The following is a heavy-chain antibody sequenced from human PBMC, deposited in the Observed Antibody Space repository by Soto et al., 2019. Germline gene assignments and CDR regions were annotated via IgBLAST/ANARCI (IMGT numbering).Heavy chain of an antibody. J-gene: IGHJ6*02. CDR3: AKGMEILTGYRYYYYGMDV. CDR2: ISGSGGST. D-gene: IGHD3-9*01. V-gene: IGHV3-23*01. Sequence: PGGSLRLSCAASGFTFSSYAMSWVRQAPGKGLEWVSAISGSGGSTYYADSVKGRFTISRDNSKNTLYLQMNSLRAEDTAVYYCAKGMEILTGYRYYYYGMDVWGQGTTVTVSS. CDR1: GFTFSSYA.